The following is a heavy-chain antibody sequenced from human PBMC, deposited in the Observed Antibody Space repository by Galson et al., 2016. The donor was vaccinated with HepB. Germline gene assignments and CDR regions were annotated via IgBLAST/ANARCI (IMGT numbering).Heavy chain of an antibody. CDR3: AIDYRIYYYGMDV. CDR2: IQNSGRA. Sequence: SETLSLTCTVSGASVTTVSYHWTWIRQPPGKGLEWIGSIQNSGRANYNPSLKSRLTISVDTSKNQFSLKLSAVTAADTAVYYCAIDYRIYYYGMDVWGQGSTVTVSS. J-gene: IGHJ6*02. D-gene: IGHD2-15*01. V-gene: IGHV4-61*01. CDR1: GASVTTVSYH.